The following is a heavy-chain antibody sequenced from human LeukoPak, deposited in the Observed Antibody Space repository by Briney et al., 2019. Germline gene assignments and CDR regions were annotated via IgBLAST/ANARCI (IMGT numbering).Heavy chain of an antibody. Sequence: AETLSLTCTVSGDSISSTSYFWGWIRQPPGQGLEWIETIYYSGTTYYNPSLNSRVTISVDTSKNHFSLKLSSVTATDTAVYYCARQSARAFDIWGVGTMVTVST. CDR1: GDSISSTSYF. CDR3: ARQSARAFDI. J-gene: IGHJ3*02. CDR2: IYYSGTT. V-gene: IGHV4-39*01.